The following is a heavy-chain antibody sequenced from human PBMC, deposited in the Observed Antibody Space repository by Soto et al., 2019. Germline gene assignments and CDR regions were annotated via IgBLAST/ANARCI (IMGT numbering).Heavy chain of an antibody. J-gene: IGHJ4*02. CDR1: GFTFSSYA. Sequence: EVQLLESGGGLVQPGGSLRLSCAASGFTFSSYAMSWVRQAPGKGLEWVSAISGSGGSTYYADSVKGRFTISRDNSKNTLYLQMNSLRAEDMAVYYCAKGRGGGGVIPLLWGQGTLVTVSS. CDR3: AKGRGGGGVIPLL. CDR2: ISGSGGST. V-gene: IGHV3-23*01. D-gene: IGHD3-16*02.